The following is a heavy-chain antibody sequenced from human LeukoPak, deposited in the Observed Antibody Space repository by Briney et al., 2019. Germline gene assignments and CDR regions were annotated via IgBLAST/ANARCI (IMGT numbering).Heavy chain of an antibody. V-gene: IGHV1-69*01. D-gene: IGHD3-22*01. CDR2: IIPIFGTA. Sequence: SVKVSCKASGGTFSSYAISWVRQAPGQGLEWMGGIIPIFGTANYAQKFQGRVTITADESTSTAYMELSSLRSEDTAVYYCARRSDSSGYPYCFDYWGQGTLVTVSS. CDR1: GGTFSSYA. CDR3: ARRSDSSGYPYCFDY. J-gene: IGHJ4*02.